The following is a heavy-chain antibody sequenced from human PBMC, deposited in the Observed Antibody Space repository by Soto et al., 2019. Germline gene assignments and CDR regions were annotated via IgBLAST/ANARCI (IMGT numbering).Heavy chain of an antibody. Sequence: KPSETLSLTCTVSGGSISSYYWSWIRQPPGKGLEWIGYIYYSGSTNYNPSLKSRVTISVDTSKNQFSLKLSSVTAADTAVYYCARDVREQWLVLGASNWFDPWGQGTLVTVSS. CDR1: GGSISSYY. V-gene: IGHV4-59*01. D-gene: IGHD6-19*01. CDR3: ARDVREQWLVLGASNWFDP. CDR2: IYYSGST. J-gene: IGHJ5*02.